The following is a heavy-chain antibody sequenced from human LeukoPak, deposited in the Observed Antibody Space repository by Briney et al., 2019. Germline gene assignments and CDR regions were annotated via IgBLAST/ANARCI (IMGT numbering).Heavy chain of an antibody. D-gene: IGHD6-19*01. CDR2: ISGSGGST. CDR3: ARDGYSSGWYSYYYYMDV. V-gene: IGHV3-23*01. CDR1: GFTFNSYA. J-gene: IGHJ6*03. Sequence: TGGSLRLSCAASGFTFNSYAMSWVRQAPGKGLEWVSAISGSGGSTYYADSVKGRFTISRDNSKSTLYLQMNSLRAEDTAVYYCARDGYSSGWYSYYYYMDVWGKGTTVTVSS.